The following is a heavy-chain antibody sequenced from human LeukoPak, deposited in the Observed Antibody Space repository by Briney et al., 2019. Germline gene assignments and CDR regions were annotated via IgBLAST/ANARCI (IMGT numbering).Heavy chain of an antibody. CDR3: ARARVPYYYDSSGYFDY. V-gene: IGHV4-61*02. Sequence: SETLSPTCTVSGGSISSSTYYWSWIRQPPGKRLEWIGRIYTSGSTNYNPSLKSRVTISVDTSKNQFSLKLSSVTAADTAVYYCARARVPYYYDSSGYFDYWGQGTLVTVSS. D-gene: IGHD3-22*01. CDR2: IYTSGST. J-gene: IGHJ4*02. CDR1: GGSISSSTYY.